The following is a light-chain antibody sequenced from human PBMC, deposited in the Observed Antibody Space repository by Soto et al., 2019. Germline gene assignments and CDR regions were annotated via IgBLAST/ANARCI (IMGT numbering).Light chain of an antibody. J-gene: IGKJ1*01. Sequence: DIQMTQSPSTLSASVGDRVTITCRASQSIGSWLAWYQQKPGKAPNLLIYKASSLESGVPSRFSGSGSGTEFTLTICSLQPDDFATYFCQQYHSYSPWTFGQWTKVEIK. CDR2: KAS. CDR1: QSIGSW. CDR3: QQYHSYSPWT. V-gene: IGKV1-5*03.